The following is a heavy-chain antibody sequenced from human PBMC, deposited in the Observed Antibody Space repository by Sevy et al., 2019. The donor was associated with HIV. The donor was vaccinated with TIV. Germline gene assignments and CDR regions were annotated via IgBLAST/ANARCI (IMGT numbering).Heavy chain of an antibody. D-gene: IGHD3-9*01. Sequence: SGPTLVNPTQTLTLTCTFSGFSLSTSGVGVGWIRQPPGKALEWLALIYWDDDKRYSPSLKSRLTITKDTSKNQVVLTMTTMDPVDTATYYCARLILTGYFLDYWGQGTLVTVSS. J-gene: IGHJ4*02. CDR3: ARLILTGYFLDY. V-gene: IGHV2-5*02. CDR2: IYWDDDK. CDR1: GFSLSTSGVG.